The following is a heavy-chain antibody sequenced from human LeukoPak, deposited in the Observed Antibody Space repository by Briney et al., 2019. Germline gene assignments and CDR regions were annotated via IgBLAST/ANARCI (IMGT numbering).Heavy chain of an antibody. CDR2: IYTSGST. D-gene: IGHD1-26*01. CDR1: GGSISSYY. Sequence: RASETLSLTCTVSGGSISSYYWSWIRQPAGKGLEWIGRIYTSGSTNYNPSLKSRVTISVDTSKNQFSLKLSSVTAADTAVYYCARVAQWELHFDYWGQGTLVTVSS. J-gene: IGHJ4*02. CDR3: ARVAQWELHFDY. V-gene: IGHV4-4*07.